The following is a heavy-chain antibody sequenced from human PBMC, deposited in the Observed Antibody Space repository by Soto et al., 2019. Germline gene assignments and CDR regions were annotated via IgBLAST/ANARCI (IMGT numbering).Heavy chain of an antibody. V-gene: IGHV4-31*03. CDR2: IYDSGST. Sequence: QVQLQESGPGLVKPSQTLSLTCTVSGGSISSGGYYWSWIRQHPGKGLEWIGYIYDSGSTYYNPALKRRVTRAVDTSKSQVSRKRSAVSAADTAVYYGARATGVGAGSRKPYYNGRDVWGRGSTV. CDR1: GGSISSGGYY. D-gene: IGHD3-10*01. J-gene: IGHJ6*02. CDR3: ARATGVGAGSRKPYYNGRDV.